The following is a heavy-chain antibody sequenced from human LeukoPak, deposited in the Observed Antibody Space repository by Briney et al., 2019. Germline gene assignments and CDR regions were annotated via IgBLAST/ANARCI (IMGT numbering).Heavy chain of an antibody. CDR2: INEDGSVK. CDR1: GGTFIAYW. CDR3: AKVPRDCDCY. Sequence: PGGSLRLSCAVSGGTFIAYWMAWVRQSPGKGLECVAEINEDGSVKYYVDSMKGRFTISRDNAKTSLYLQMNSLGAEDTAVYYCAKVPRDCDCYWGQGTLVTVSS. V-gene: IGHV3-7*01. J-gene: IGHJ4*02. D-gene: IGHD3-9*01.